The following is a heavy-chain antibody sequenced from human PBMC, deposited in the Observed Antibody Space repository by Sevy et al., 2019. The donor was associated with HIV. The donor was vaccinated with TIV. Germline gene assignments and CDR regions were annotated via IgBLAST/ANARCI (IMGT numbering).Heavy chain of an antibody. J-gene: IGHJ4*02. CDR2: ISGHGGST. CDR1: GFIFNSYV. Sequence: GGSLRLSCSASGFIFNSYVMSWVRQAPGKGLEWVSSISGHGGSTYYADSGKGRFTISRDNSRNILDLEMNSLRAEDTAGYYCAGGFWSGFDYWGQGIVVTVSS. V-gene: IGHV3-23*01. CDR3: AGGFWSGFDY. D-gene: IGHD3-3*01.